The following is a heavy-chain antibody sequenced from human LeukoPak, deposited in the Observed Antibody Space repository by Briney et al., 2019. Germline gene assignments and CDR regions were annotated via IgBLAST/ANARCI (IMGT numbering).Heavy chain of an antibody. J-gene: IGHJ4*02. V-gene: IGHV3-49*04. D-gene: IGHD3-22*01. CDR1: GFTFSSYA. Sequence: QPGGSLRLSCAASGFTFSSYAMSWVRQAPGKGLEWVGFIRSKGYGGTTEYAASVKGRFTISRDDSKSIAYLQMNSLKTEDTAVYYCTRSGYFAYYFDYWGQGTLVTVSS. CDR3: TRSGYFAYYFDY. CDR2: IRSKGYGGTT.